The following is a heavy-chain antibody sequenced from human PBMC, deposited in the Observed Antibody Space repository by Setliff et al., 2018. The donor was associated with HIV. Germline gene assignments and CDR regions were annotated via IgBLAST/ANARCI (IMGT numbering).Heavy chain of an antibody. D-gene: IGHD6-13*01. CDR2: VYFSGST. CDR1: GGSLRNYY. CDR3: VRGGYSSTWYYYYYMDV. J-gene: IGHJ6*03. Sequence: LSLTCTVSGGSLRNYYWSWIRQSPGKGLVWVGYVYFSGSTEYNPSLRGRVTISVDTSKNQLSLKLTSVTAADTAVYYCVRGGYSSTWYYYYYMDVWGKGTTVTVSS. V-gene: IGHV4-59*01.